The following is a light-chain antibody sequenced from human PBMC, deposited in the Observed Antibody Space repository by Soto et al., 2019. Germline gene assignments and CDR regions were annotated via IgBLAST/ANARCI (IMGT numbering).Light chain of an antibody. J-gene: IGKJ1*01. Sequence: EIVMTQSPATLSVSPGERVTLSCRASQSVSTNLAWYQQKPGQAPRLLIYAASTRATGIPDRFSGSGSGTDFTLTISRLEPEDFAVYCCQQYGSSPRTFGQGTKVDI. V-gene: IGKV3-20*01. CDR2: AAS. CDR3: QQYGSSPRT. CDR1: QSVSTN.